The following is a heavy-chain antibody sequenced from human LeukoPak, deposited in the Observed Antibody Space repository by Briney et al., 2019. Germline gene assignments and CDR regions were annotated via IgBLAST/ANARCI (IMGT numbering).Heavy chain of an antibody. D-gene: IGHD5-12*01. CDR2: ISAYNGNT. V-gene: IGHV1-18*04. CDR1: GYTFTGYY. J-gene: IGHJ4*02. CDR3: AREYSGYDWGQFDY. Sequence: ASVKVSCKASGYTFTGYYMHWVRQAPGQGLERMGWISAYNGNTNYAQKIQGRVTMTTDTSTSTAYMELRSLRSDDTAVYYCAREYSGYDWGQFDYWGQGTLVTVSS.